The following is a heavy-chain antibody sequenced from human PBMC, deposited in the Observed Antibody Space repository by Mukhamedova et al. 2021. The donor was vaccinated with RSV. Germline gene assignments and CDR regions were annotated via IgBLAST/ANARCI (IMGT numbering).Heavy chain of an antibody. Sequence: QKFQGRVTITADESTSTAYMGLSSLRSEDTAVYYCARDLGDGIAVAGLPFDYWGQGTLVTVSS. D-gene: IGHD6-19*01. J-gene: IGHJ4*02. CDR3: ARDLGDGIAVAGLPFDY. V-gene: IGHV1-69*01.